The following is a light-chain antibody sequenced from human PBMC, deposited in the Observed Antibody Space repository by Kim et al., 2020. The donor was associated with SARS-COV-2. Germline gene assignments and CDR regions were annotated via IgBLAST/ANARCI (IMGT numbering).Light chain of an antibody. J-gene: IGLJ2*01. V-gene: IGLV1-44*01. Sequence: GQRVTIPCYGSSPNSGGNTANWYQQHPGTAPKLLIHSDNQRPSGVPDRFSGSKSGAAASLAIRGLQSEDEGDYYCAAWDDSLNVVLFGGGTKLTVL. CDR1: SPNSGGNT. CDR3: AAWDDSLNVVL. CDR2: SDN.